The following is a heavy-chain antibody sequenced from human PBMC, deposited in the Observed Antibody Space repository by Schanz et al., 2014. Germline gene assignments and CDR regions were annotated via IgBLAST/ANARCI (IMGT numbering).Heavy chain of an antibody. J-gene: IGHJ3*01. D-gene: IGHD3-22*01. CDR1: GFTFSIYG. V-gene: IGHV3-23*01. Sequence: EVQLLESGGGLVQPGGSLRLSCAASGFTFSIYGMSWVRQAPGKGLEWVSRMIGSGSSVFYADSVKGRFTISRDNLKNTLYLKLTSLRAGDTAVYFCARDYESDLSSPRHDAFDVWGQGTVVTVSS. CDR3: ARDYESDLSSPRHDAFDV. CDR2: MIGSGSSV.